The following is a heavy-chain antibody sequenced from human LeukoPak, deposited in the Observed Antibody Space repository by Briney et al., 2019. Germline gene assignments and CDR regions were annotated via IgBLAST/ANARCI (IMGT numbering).Heavy chain of an antibody. D-gene: IGHD2-2*01. CDR1: GFTFSSDS. Sequence: GGVLRLSCAAPGFTFSSDSMNLGRPAPGEGLELGSFISSSSYIYYADSVKGRFTISRDNAKNSLYLQMNSLRAEDTAVYYCARFSGYCSSTSCTPGDWGQGTLVTVSS. CDR2: ISSSSYI. V-gene: IGHV3-21*01. J-gene: IGHJ4*02. CDR3: ARFSGYCSSTSCTPGD.